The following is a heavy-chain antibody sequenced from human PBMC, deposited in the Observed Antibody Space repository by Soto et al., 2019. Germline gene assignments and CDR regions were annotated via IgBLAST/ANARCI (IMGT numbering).Heavy chain of an antibody. J-gene: IGHJ3*02. CDR3: ARDSYYYDSSRSHGAFDI. CDR2: IYHSGST. Sequence: SETLCLTCAVYGGSFSGYYWSGIRQPPGKGLEWIGYIYHSGSTYYNPSLKSRVTISVDRSKNQFSLKLSSVTAADTAVYYCARDSYYYDSSRSHGAFDIWGQGTMVTVSS. CDR1: GGSFSGYY. D-gene: IGHD3-22*01. V-gene: IGHV4-34*01.